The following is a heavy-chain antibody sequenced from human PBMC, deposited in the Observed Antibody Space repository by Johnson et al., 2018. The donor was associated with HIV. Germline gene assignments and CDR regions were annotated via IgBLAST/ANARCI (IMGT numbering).Heavy chain of an antibody. CDR2: IGTAGDT. D-gene: IGHD2-21*01. CDR1: GFTFSSYG. Sequence: VQLVESGGGVVQPGGSLRLSCAASGFTFSSYGMHWVRQATGKGLEWVSAIGTAGDTYYPGSVQGRFTISRENAKNSLYLQMNSLRAGDTAVYYCARYSVSDDAFDIWGQGTMVTVSS. J-gene: IGHJ3*02. V-gene: IGHV3-13*01. CDR3: ARYSVSDDAFDI.